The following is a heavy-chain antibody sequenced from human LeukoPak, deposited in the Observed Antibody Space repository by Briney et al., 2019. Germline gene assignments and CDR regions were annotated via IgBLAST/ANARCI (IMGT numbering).Heavy chain of an antibody. J-gene: IGHJ5*02. V-gene: IGHV4-38-2*02. CDR3: ARDHDHSSGWYGWFDP. CDR1: GYSISSGYY. D-gene: IGHD6-19*01. Sequence: SETLSLTCTVSGYSISSGYYWGWIRQPPGKGLEWIGSIYHSGSTYYNPSLKSRVTISVDTSKNQFSLKLSSVTAADTAVYYCARDHDHSSGWYGWFDPWGQGTLVTVSS. CDR2: IYHSGST.